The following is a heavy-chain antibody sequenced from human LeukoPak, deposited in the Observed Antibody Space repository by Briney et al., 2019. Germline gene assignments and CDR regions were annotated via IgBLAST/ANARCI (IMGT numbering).Heavy chain of an antibody. CDR2: IYPADSET. CDR1: GYSFTSYW. D-gene: IGHD6-6*01. CDR3: ARHGSIGARQNWFDP. J-gene: IGHJ5*02. Sequence: GESLKISCKGSGYSFTSYWIGWVRQTPGKGLEWMGIIYPADSETRYSPSFQGQVTISVDKSISNAYLQWSSLKASDTAMYYCARHGSIGARQNWFDPWGQGPLVTVSS. V-gene: IGHV5-51*01.